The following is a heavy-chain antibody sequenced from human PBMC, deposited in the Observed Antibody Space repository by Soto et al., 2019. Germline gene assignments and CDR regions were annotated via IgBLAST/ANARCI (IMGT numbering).Heavy chain of an antibody. CDR2: ISAYNGNT. V-gene: IGHV1-18*01. CDR1: GYTFTSYG. CDR3: ARGYSGYETYNWLDP. Sequence: ASVKVSCKASGYTFTSYGISWVRQAPGQGLEWMGWISAYNGNTNYAQKLQGRVTMTTDTSTSTAYMELRSLRSDDTAVYYCARGYSGYETYNWLDPWGQGTLVTVSS. J-gene: IGHJ5*02. D-gene: IGHD5-12*01.